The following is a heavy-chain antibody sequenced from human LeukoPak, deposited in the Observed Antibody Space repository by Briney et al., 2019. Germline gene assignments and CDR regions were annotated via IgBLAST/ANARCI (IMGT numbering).Heavy chain of an antibody. Sequence: KTGGSLRLSCAASGFTFSDYYMSWIRQAPGKGLEWVSYISSSGSTIYYADSVKGRFTISRDNAKNSLYLQMNSLRAEDTAVYYCASHSLRFLEWPRFDPWGQGTLVTVSS. CDR2: ISSSGSTI. D-gene: IGHD3-3*01. V-gene: IGHV3-11*01. CDR1: GFTFSDYY. CDR3: ASHSLRFLEWPRFDP. J-gene: IGHJ5*02.